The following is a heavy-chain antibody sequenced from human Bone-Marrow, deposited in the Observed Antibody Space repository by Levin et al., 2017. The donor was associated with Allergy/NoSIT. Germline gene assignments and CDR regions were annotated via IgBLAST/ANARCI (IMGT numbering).Heavy chain of an antibody. J-gene: IGHJ4*02. CDR2: IYYPGNT. Sequence: SETLSLTCTVSGESVSSSGFHWTWIRQYPGKGLEWIGHIYYPGNTSYNPSLKSRVSISEDRSKNQFSLKLDSVTAADTAVYYCARESVYYGSGSWIDCWGQGNLVTVSS. CDR3: ARESVYYGSGSWIDC. D-gene: IGHD3-10*01. CDR1: GESVSSSGFH. V-gene: IGHV4-31*02.